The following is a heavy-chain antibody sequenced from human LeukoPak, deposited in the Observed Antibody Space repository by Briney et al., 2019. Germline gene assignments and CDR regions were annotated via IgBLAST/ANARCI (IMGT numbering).Heavy chain of an antibody. J-gene: IGHJ5*02. CDR3: ARVGCSPISCHTWFDP. Sequence: GASVKVSCKASGYTFTTYDMHWVRQATGQGLEWMGWMNPASGNTVYARNFQGRVTITRDISISTAYMELGSLKSEDTAVYYCARVGCSPISCHTWFDPWGQGTLVTVSS. CDR2: MNPASGNT. V-gene: IGHV1-8*03. D-gene: IGHD2-15*01. CDR1: GYTFTTYD.